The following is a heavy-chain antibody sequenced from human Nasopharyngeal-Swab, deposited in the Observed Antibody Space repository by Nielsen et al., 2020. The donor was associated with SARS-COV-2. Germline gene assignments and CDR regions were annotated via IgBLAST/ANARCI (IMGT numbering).Heavy chain of an antibody. J-gene: IGHJ5*01. CDR3: ARGLVDVNMMLVVIGFSYWLDS. CDR1: GGSFTDYY. CDR2: INHRGST. D-gene: IGHD3-22*01. Sequence: SETLLTCAVYGGSFTDYYWTWIRQPPGKGLEWIGEINHRGSTNYNPSLKSRVTISADTSKNQFSLNLSSVTAADTAVYYCARGLVDVNMMLVVIGFSYWLDSWGQGTLVTVSS. V-gene: IGHV4-34*01.